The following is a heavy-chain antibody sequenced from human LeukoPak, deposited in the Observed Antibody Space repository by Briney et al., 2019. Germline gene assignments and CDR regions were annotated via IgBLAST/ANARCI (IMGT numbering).Heavy chain of an antibody. V-gene: IGHV1-69*13. J-gene: IGHJ4*02. CDR1: GGTFSSYA. CDR3: ARATYYYDSSGYLYYFDY. D-gene: IGHD3-22*01. CDR2: IIPIFGTA. Sequence: ASVKVSCKASGGTFSSYAISWVRQAPGQGLEWMGGIIPIFGTANYAQKFQGRVTITADESTSTAYMELSSLRSEDTAVYYCARATYYYDSSGYLYYFDYWGQGTLVTVSS.